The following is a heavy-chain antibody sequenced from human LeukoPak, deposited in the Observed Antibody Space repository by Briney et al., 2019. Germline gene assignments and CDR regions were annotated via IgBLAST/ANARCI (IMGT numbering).Heavy chain of an antibody. D-gene: IGHD2-15*01. V-gene: IGHV3-21*01. CDR3: ARDCSGASCYDY. CDR2: ISSRSSYI. CDR1: GFTFSDYS. Sequence: PGGSLRLSCAASGFTFSDYSMNWVRQAPGKGLEWVSSISSRSSYISYADSVKGRFTISRDNAKNSLYLEMNSLRAEDTAVYYCARDCSGASCYDYWGQGTLVTVSS. J-gene: IGHJ4*02.